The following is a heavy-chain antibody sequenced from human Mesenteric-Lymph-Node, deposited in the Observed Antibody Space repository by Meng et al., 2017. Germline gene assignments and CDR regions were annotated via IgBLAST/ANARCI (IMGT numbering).Heavy chain of an antibody. Sequence: QGQLQGSGPGLLKPSQTLSLTCTVSGSSISSGGYYWSWIRQHPGKGLEWIGYIHDSGSTYYNPSLRSRVAISIDTSKNQFSLKLTSVTAADTAVYFCARTNYGDYNWFDPWGQGTLVTVSS. CDR2: IHDSGST. V-gene: IGHV4-31*03. D-gene: IGHD4-17*01. CDR1: GSSISSGGYY. J-gene: IGHJ5*02. CDR3: ARTNYGDYNWFDP.